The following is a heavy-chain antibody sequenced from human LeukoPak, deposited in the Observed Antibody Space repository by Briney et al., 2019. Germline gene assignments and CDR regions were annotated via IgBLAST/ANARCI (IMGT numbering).Heavy chain of an antibody. J-gene: IGHJ6*03. CDR3: ARDGWGHSSSFLTTYYYYYMDV. CDR1: GYTFTSYG. D-gene: IGHD6-6*01. CDR2: ISAYNGNT. Sequence: VSVKVSCKASGYTFTSYGISWVRQAPGQGLEWMGWISAYNGNTNYAQKLQGRVTMTTDTSTSTAYMELRSLRSDDTAVYYCARDGWGHSSSFLTTYYYYYMDVWGKGTTVTVSS. V-gene: IGHV1-18*01.